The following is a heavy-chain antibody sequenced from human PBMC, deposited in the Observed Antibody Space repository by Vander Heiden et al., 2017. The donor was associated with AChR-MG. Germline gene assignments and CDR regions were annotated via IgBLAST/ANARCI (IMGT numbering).Heavy chain of an antibody. V-gene: IGHV3-33*01. CDR3: ARGQLERRGETYYGMDV. D-gene: IGHD1-1*01. CDR1: GFMFSSFG. Sequence: QEQLVESGGGVVQPGRSLRLSCAASGFMFSSFGMHWVRQAPGKGLEWVALMYDDGSNEYYADSVKGRFSISRDNSKNILYLQMNRLRAEDTGVYYCARGQLERRGETYYGMDVWGQGTTVTVSS. CDR2: MYDDGSNE. J-gene: IGHJ6*02.